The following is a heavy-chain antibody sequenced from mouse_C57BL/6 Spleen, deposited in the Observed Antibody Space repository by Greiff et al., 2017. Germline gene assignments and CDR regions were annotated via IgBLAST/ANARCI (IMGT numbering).Heavy chain of an antibody. CDR3: ARLYYSNYLDY. CDR1: GYTFTSYW. V-gene: IGHV1-55*01. Sequence: QVHVKQPGAELVKPGASVKMSCKASGYTFTSYWITWVKQRPGQGLEWIGDIYPGSGSTNYNEKFKSKATLTVDTSSSTAYMQLSSLTSEDSAVYYCARLYYSNYLDYWGQGTTLTVSS. CDR2: IYPGSGST. J-gene: IGHJ2*01. D-gene: IGHD2-5*01.